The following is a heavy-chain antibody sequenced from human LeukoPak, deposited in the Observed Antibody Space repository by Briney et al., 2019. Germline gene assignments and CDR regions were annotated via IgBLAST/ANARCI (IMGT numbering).Heavy chain of an antibody. V-gene: IGHV4-59*01. D-gene: IGHD3-9*01. CDR1: GDSISSYY. J-gene: IGHJ6*02. Sequence: SESLSLTCTVSGDSISSYYWSWIRQPPGKGLEWIGYIYYSGSTNYNPSLKSRVTISVDTSKNQFSLKLTSVTAADTAVYYCARTGPHYYYGMDVWGQGTTVTVCS. CDR3: ARTGPHYYYGMDV. CDR2: IYYSGST.